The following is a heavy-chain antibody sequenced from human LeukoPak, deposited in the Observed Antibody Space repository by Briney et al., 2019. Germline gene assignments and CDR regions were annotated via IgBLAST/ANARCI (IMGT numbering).Heavy chain of an antibody. V-gene: IGHV3-30*01. CDR2: ISYVGSNK. D-gene: IGHD6-25*01. Sequence: PGGSLRLSCAASGVTFSSYAMRWVRQAPGKGLEWVAVISYVGSNKYYADSVKGRFTISRDNSKNTLYLQMNSLRAEDTAVYYCARESTAAWFDPWGQGTLVTVSS. CDR3: ARESTAAWFDP. CDR1: GVTFSSYA. J-gene: IGHJ5*02.